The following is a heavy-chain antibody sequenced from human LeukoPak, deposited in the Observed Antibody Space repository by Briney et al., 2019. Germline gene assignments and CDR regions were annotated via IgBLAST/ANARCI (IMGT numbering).Heavy chain of an antibody. V-gene: IGHV3-33*06. CDR3: AKNEYQLLLYAFDI. CDR2: IWYDGSNK. D-gene: IGHD2-2*01. CDR1: GFTFSSYG. J-gene: IGHJ3*02. Sequence: GGSLRLSGAASGFTFSSYGMHWVRQAPGKGLEWWAVIWYDGSNKYYADSVKGRFTISRDNSKNTLYLQMNSLRPEDTAVYYCAKNEYQLLLYAFDIWGQGTMVTVSS.